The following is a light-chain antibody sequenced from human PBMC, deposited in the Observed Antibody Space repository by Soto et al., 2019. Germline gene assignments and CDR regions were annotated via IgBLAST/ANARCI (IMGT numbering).Light chain of an antibody. V-gene: IGKV1-39*01. CDR1: QSIENY. J-gene: IGKJ5*01. CDR3: QQSYNTPIT. CDR2: AAS. Sequence: DIQMTQSPSSLSASVGDRLTITCRASQSIENYLNWYQQKPGKAPKLLIYAASTLQSGVPSRFSGSGSGTDFTLTISSLQPEDFAIYYCQQSYNTPITFGQGTRLENK.